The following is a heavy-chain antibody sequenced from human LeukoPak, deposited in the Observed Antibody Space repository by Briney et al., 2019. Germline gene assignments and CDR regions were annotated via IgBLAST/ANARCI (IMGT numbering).Heavy chain of an antibody. D-gene: IGHD3-9*01. J-gene: IGHJ4*02. CDR3: TTDHERYFDWLPAYFDY. CDR2: TWYDGSNN. Sequence: GGSLRLSCAASGFSFSEHGMHWVRQAPGKGPEWVTVTWYDGSNNHYADSVKGRFTISRDNSKNTVFLEMNSLRAEDTAVYHCTTDHERYFDWLPAYFDYWGQGTLVTVSS. V-gene: IGHV3-33*01. CDR1: GFSFSEHG.